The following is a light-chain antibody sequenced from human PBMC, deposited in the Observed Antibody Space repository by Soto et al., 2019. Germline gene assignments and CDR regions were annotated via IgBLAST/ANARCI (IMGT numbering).Light chain of an antibody. CDR1: SSDVGGYNY. CDR3: CSYRTSNTRQIV. J-gene: IGLJ1*01. V-gene: IGLV2-14*03. CDR2: DVS. Sequence: QSVLTQPASVSGSPVQSITISCAGTSSDVGGYNYISWYQHHPGKAPKLMIYDVSNRPSGVSNRLSGSKSGNTASLSISGLQPEDEADYYCCSYRTSNTRQIVCGTGTKVTVL.